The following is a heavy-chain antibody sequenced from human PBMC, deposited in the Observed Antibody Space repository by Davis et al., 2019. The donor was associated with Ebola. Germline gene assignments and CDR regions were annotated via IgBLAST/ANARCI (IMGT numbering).Heavy chain of an antibody. J-gene: IGHJ4*02. CDR3: AGYNWNYEGFDY. CDR1: GGSISSGGYY. Sequence: PGGSLRLSCTVSGGSISSGGYYWSWIRQHPGKGLEWIGYIYYSGSTNYNPSLKSRVTISVDTSKNQFSLKLSSVTAADTAVYYCAGYNWNYEGFDYWGQGTLVTVSS. V-gene: IGHV4-61*08. D-gene: IGHD1-7*01. CDR2: IYYSGST.